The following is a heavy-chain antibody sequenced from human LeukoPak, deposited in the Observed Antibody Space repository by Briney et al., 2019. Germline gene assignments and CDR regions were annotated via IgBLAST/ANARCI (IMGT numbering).Heavy chain of an antibody. V-gene: IGHV1-24*01. Sequence: ASVKVSCKVSGYTLTELSMHWVRQAPGKGLEWMGGFDPEDGETIYAQKFQGRVTMTEDTSTDTAYMELSSLRSEDTAVYYCARDDGVDHHNWFDPWGQGTLVTVSS. CDR2: FDPEDGET. CDR1: GYTLTELS. D-gene: IGHD4-17*01. CDR3: ARDDGVDHHNWFDP. J-gene: IGHJ5*02.